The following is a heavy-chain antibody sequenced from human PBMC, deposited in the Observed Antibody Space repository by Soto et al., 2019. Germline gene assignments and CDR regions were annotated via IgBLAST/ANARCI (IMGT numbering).Heavy chain of an antibody. Sequence: ASVKVSCKASGYTFTSYDMNWVRQATGQGLEWMGWMNPNSGNTGYAQKFQGRVTMTRNTSISTAYMELSSLRSEDTAVYYCARVLGSSSWYGYNWFDPWGQGTLVTVSS. CDR2: MNPNSGNT. D-gene: IGHD6-13*01. V-gene: IGHV1-8*01. J-gene: IGHJ5*02. CDR3: ARVLGSSSWYGYNWFDP. CDR1: GYTFTSYD.